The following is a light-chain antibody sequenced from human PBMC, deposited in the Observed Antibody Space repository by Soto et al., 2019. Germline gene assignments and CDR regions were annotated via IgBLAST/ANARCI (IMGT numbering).Light chain of an antibody. CDR3: QQSYSIPLT. CDR2: ATS. V-gene: IGKV1-39*01. CDR1: QSITSH. Sequence: DIQMTQSPSSLSASVGDRVTISCRTSQSITSHLYWYQQKPGKAPNLLISATSSLQSGVPSRFSGGGSGTDFTLTISNLQPEDFVTYYCQQSYSIPLTFGGGTKVEIK. J-gene: IGKJ4*01.